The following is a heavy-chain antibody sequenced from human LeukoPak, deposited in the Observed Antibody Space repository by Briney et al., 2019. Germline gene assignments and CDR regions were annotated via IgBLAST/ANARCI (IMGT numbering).Heavy chain of an antibody. CDR2: IIPIFGTA. V-gene: IGHV1-69*05. J-gene: IGHJ4*02. CDR3: AVSDGYSSSLPDY. Sequence: ASVKVSCKASGGTFSSYAISWVRQAPGQGLEWMGGIIPIFGTANYAQKFQGRVTITTDESTSTAYMELSSLRSEDTAVYYCAVSDGYSSSLPDYWGQGTLVTVSS. CDR1: GGTFSSYA. D-gene: IGHD6-6*01.